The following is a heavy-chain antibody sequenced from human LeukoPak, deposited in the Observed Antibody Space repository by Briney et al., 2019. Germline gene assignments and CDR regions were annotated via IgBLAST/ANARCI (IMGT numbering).Heavy chain of an antibody. V-gene: IGHV3-11*01. Sequence: GGSLRLSCAGSGFSFSDYYMTWVRQAPGKGLEWLSFLSGSSEIIYYADSVKGRFTISRDNAEKSLYLQMSSLRAEDTAVYYCARAGQNNWFDTWGQGILVTVPS. CDR1: GFSFSDYY. CDR2: LSGSSEII. CDR3: ARAGQNNWFDT. J-gene: IGHJ5*02.